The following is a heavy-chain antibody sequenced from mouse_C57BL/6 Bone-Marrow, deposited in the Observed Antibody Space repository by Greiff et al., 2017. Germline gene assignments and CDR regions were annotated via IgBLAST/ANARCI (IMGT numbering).Heavy chain of an antibody. Sequence: VQLQQSGAELVRPGTSVKMSCKASGYTFTNYWIGWAKQRPGHGLEWSGDIYPGGGYTNYNEKFKGKATLTADKSSSTAYMQFSSLTSEDSAIYYCARYDYGSSWFADWGQGTLVTVSA. J-gene: IGHJ3*01. D-gene: IGHD1-1*01. CDR1: GYTFTNYW. CDR3: ARYDYGSSWFAD. CDR2: IYPGGGYT. V-gene: IGHV1-63*01.